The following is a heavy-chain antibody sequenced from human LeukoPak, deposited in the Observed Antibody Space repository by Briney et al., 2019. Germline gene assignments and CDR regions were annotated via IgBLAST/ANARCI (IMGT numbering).Heavy chain of an antibody. Sequence: GGSLRLSCAASGFAFSSYSMSWVRQAPGKGLEWVANIKEDGSEKYNVDSVKGRFTISRDNAKKSLYLQMNSLRAEDTAVYYCARQTYYYDNGAFDIWGQGTMVIVSS. CDR1: GFAFSSYS. J-gene: IGHJ3*02. CDR2: IKEDGSEK. CDR3: ARQTYYYDNGAFDI. D-gene: IGHD3-22*01. V-gene: IGHV3-7*01.